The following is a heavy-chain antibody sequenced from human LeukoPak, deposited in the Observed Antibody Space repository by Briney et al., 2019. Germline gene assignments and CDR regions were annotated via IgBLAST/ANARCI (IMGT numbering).Heavy chain of an antibody. D-gene: IGHD6-19*01. V-gene: IGHV1-18*01. J-gene: IGHJ3*02. Sequence: ASVKVSCKASGYTFTSYGISWVRQAPGQGLEWMGWISAYNGNTNYAQKLQGRVTMTTDTSTSTAYMELRSLRSDDTAVYYCARALDRYSRGWGTFDIWGQGTMVTVSS. CDR3: ARALDRYSRGWGTFDI. CDR1: GYTFTSYG. CDR2: ISAYNGNT.